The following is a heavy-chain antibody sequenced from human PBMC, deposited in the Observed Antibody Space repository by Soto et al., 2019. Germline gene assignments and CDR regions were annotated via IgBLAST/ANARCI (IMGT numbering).Heavy chain of an antibody. J-gene: IGHJ6*02. V-gene: IGHV4-59*01. Sequence: PSETLSLTCTVSGGSISSYYWSWIRQPPGKGLEWIGYIYYSGSTNYNPSLKSRVTISVDTSKNQFSLKLSSVTAADTAVYYCARVNGGDXDSSVVPFDYYYYGMDVWGQGTTVTVSS. CDR1: GGSISSYY. D-gene: IGHD3-22*01. CDR3: ARVNGGDXDSSVVPFDYYYYGMDV. CDR2: IYYSGST.